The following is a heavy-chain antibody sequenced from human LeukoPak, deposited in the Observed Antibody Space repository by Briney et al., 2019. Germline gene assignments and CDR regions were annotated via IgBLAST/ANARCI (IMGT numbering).Heavy chain of an antibody. J-gene: IGHJ4*02. V-gene: IGHV4-30-4*01. CDR3: ARQYCSGGSCADY. Sequence: SETLSLTCTVSGGSISSGDYYWSWIRQPPGKGLEWVGYIYSSGSTYYNPSLKSRVTISVYTSKNQFSLKLSSVTAADTAVYYCARQYCSGGSCADYWGQGTLVTVSS. CDR2: IYSSGST. CDR1: GGSISSGDYY. D-gene: IGHD2-15*01.